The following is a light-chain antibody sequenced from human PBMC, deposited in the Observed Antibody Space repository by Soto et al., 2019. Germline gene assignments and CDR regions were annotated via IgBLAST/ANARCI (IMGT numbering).Light chain of an antibody. J-gene: IGLJ1*01. CDR1: SSDVGGYNY. V-gene: IGLV2-14*03. Sequence: QSALTQPASVSGSPGQSITISCTGTSSDVGGYNYVSWSQQRPGKAPKLLISEVSNRPSGVSNRFSGSKSGNTASLTISGLQADDEADYYCSSYTASSTLLFGTGTKVTVL. CDR3: SSYTASSTLL. CDR2: EVS.